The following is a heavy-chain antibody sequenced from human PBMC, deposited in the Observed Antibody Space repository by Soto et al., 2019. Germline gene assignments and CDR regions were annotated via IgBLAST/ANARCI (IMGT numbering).Heavy chain of an antibody. D-gene: IGHD5-12*01. J-gene: IGHJ6*02. CDR3: AREGVAPYYYYGMDV. CDR2: ISTYNGDT. CDR1: GYPFTRSV. V-gene: IGHV1-18*01. Sequence: ASVKVSCKASGYPFTRSVISWVRQAPGQGLEWMGWISTYNGDTNYAQTFQGRVTMTTDTSTSTVHMEVRSLRSDDTAVYYCAREGVAPYYYYGMDVWGQGTTVTVSS.